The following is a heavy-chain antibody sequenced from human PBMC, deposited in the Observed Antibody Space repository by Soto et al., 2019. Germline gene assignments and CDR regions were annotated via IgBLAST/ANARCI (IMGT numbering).Heavy chain of an antibody. CDR1: GFIFGFHS. CDR2: ISASSSYI. V-gene: IGHV3-21*01. D-gene: IGHD2-2*01. J-gene: IGHJ4*02. CDR3: ARTRPDVVLVPAALDI. Sequence: GGSLRLSCAASGFIFGFHSMTWVRQAPAKGLEWVSYISASSSYIHYANSVKGRFTVSRDNAKNSLFLEMHGLRPEDTGVYFCARTRPDVVLVPAALDIWGQGTLVTVSS.